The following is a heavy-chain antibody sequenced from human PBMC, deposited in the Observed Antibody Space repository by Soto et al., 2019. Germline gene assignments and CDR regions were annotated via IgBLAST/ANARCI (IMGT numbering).Heavy chain of an antibody. CDR2: ISSSGSTI. CDR3: ARVGDSSWTKYYFDY. J-gene: IGHJ4*02. CDR1: GFTFSDYY. V-gene: IGHV3-11*01. D-gene: IGHD6-13*01. Sequence: LRLCGAASGFTFSDYYISWIRQAPGKGLEWVSYISSSGSTIYYADSVKGRFTISRDNAKNSLYLQMNSLRAEDTAVYYCARVGDSSWTKYYFDYWGQGTLVTVSS.